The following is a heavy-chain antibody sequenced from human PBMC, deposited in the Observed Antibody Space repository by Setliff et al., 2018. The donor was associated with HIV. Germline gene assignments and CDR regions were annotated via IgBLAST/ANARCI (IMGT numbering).Heavy chain of an antibody. V-gene: IGHV3-30*03. CDR3: VRGETYAHWPKGDY. CDR1: GFTFTSYS. D-gene: IGHD3-16*01. J-gene: IGHJ4*02. Sequence: GGSLRLSCAASGFTFTSYSMHWVRQAPGKGLEWLALISYDGSTTYYADSLKGRFTISRDNSKKTLYLQMKSLRPEDSAMYYCVRGETYAHWPKGDYWGQGTLVTVSS. CDR2: ISYDGSTT.